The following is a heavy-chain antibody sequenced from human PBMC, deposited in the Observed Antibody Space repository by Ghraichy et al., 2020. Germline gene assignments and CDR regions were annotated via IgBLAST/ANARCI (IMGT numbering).Heavy chain of an antibody. CDR3: VGIRGWAGLMDV. J-gene: IGHJ6*02. CDR2: IKQDGSDQ. V-gene: IGHV3-7*03. Sequence: GGSLRLSCAASGFTVSAYWMSWVRQAPGKGLEWVASIKQDGSDQYYVDSVMGRFIISRDTANNSLYLQMNSLRAGDTALYYCVGIRGWAGLMDVWGQGTTVTVPS. D-gene: IGHD6-19*01. CDR1: GFTVSAYW.